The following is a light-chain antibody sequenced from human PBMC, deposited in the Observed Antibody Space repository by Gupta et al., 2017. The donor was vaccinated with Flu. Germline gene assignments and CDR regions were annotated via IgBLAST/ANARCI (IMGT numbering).Light chain of an antibody. CDR3: SSYTRSSTRPMV. CDR2: EVS. V-gene: IGLV2-14*01. CDR1: RSDVGGYNY. J-gene: IGLJ2*01. Sequence: QSALTQPASVSGSPGQSITISCTGTRSDVGGYNYVSWYQQHPAKAPKLMIFEVSSRPSGVSNRFSGSKSGNTASLTISGLQAEDEADYDCSSYTRSSTRPMVFGGGTKLTVL.